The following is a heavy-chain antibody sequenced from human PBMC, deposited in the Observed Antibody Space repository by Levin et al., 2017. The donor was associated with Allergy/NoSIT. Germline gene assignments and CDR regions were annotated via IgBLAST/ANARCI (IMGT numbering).Heavy chain of an antibody. Sequence: GESLKISCAASGFTFSDYYMSWIRQAPGKGLEWVSYISSSGSTIYYADSVKGRFTISRDNAKNSLYLQMNSLRAEDTAVYYCARDCGGSCSDYWGQGTLVTVSS. D-gene: IGHD2-15*01. J-gene: IGHJ4*02. V-gene: IGHV3-11*01. CDR1: GFTFSDYY. CDR3: ARDCGGSCSDY. CDR2: ISSSGSTI.